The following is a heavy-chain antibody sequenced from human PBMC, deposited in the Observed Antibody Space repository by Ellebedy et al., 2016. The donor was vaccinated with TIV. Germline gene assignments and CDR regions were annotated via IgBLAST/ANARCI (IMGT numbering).Heavy chain of an antibody. J-gene: IGHJ4*02. CDR3: ARRYCSSTSCYALLFDY. CDR2: IYYSGST. D-gene: IGHD2-2*01. V-gene: IGHV4-39*01. CDR1: GGSISSSSYY. Sequence: SETLSLTCTVSGGSISSSSYYWGWIRQPPEKGLEWIGSIYYSGSTYYNPSLKSRVTISVDTSKNQFSLKLSSVTAADTAVYYCARRYCSSTSCYALLFDYWGQGTLVTVSS.